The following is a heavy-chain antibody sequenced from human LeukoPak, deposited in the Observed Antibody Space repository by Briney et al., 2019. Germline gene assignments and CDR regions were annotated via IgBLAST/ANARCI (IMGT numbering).Heavy chain of an antibody. V-gene: IGHV4-39*01. J-gene: IGHJ5*02. CDR1: GGSISSSSYY. CDR2: IYYSGST. D-gene: IGHD3-9*01. Sequence: SETLSLTCTVSGGSISSSSYYWGWIRQPPGKGLEWVGSIYYSGSTYYNPSLKSRVTISVDTSKNQSSLKLSSVTAADTAVYYCARGPRYYDILTGYSNWFDPWGQGTLVTVSS. CDR3: ARGPRYYDILTGYSNWFDP.